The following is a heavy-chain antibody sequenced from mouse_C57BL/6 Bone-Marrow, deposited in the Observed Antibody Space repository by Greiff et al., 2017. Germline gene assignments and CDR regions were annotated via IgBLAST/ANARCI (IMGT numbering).Heavy chain of an antibody. Sequence: EVMLVESGGDLVKPGGSLKLSCAASGFTFSSYGMSWVRQTPDKRLEWVATISSGGSYTYYPDSVKGRFTISRDNAKNTLYLQMSSLKSEDTAMYYCARQPYNFDYWGQGTTLTVSS. V-gene: IGHV5-6*01. CDR3: ARQPYNFDY. CDR1: GFTFSSYG. CDR2: ISSGGSYT. J-gene: IGHJ2*01.